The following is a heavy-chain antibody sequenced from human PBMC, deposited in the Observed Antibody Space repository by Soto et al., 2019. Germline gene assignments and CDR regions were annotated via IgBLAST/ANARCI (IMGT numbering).Heavy chain of an antibody. Sequence: PRGALVVSCASSGFTFSIYAMHWVRQAPGKGLDWVAVISYDGSNKYYADSVKGRFTISRDNSKNTLYLQMNSLRAEDTAVYYCARGEVGATIYYYYGMDVWGQGTTVTVSS. CDR1: GFTFSIYA. CDR2: ISYDGSNK. V-gene: IGHV3-30-3*01. D-gene: IGHD1-26*01. CDR3: ARGEVGATIYYYYGMDV. J-gene: IGHJ6*02.